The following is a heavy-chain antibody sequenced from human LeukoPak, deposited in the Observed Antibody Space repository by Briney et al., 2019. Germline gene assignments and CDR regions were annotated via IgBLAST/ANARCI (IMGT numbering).Heavy chain of an antibody. CDR1: GFTFSTYT. CDR2: IGSTFSNI. V-gene: IGHV3-48*01. Sequence: GGSLRLSCTGSGFTFSTYTMNWVRQAPGKGLEWVASIGSTFSNINYADSVEGRFTISRDNAKNSLYLHMDSLRAEDTAVYYCARGYCSGGSCYSRRLFDYWGQGTLVTVSS. CDR3: ARGYCSGGSCYSRRLFDY. D-gene: IGHD2-15*01. J-gene: IGHJ4*02.